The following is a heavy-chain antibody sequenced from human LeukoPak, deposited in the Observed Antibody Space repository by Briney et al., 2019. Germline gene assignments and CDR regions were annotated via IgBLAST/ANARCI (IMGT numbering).Heavy chain of an antibody. CDR3: AKGKVLVYYYYYYGMDV. J-gene: IGHJ6*02. CDR1: QFTFSSYN. V-gene: IGHV3-21*01. CDR2: ISATGRYI. Sequence: GGSLRLSCAASQFTFSSYNMNWVRQAPGKGLEWVSSISATGRYIYYADSVKGRFTVSRDNAKNSLSLQMNSLRAEDTAVYYCAKGKVLVYYYYYYGMDVWGQGTTVTVSS. D-gene: IGHD3-3*02.